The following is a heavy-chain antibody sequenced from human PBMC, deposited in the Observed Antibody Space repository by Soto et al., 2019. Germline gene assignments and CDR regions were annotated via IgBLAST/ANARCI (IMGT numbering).Heavy chain of an antibody. CDR3: ARDGWSKDVPYFDL. CDR1: GGSISSGGYY. CDR2: IYYSGST. V-gene: IGHV4-31*03. D-gene: IGHD2-15*01. J-gene: IGHJ2*01. Sequence: SETLSLTCTVSGGSISSGGYYWSWIRQHPGKGLEWIGYIYYSGSTYYNPSLKSRVTISVDTSKNQFSLKLSSVTAADTAVYYCARDGWSKDVPYFDLWGRGTLVTVSS.